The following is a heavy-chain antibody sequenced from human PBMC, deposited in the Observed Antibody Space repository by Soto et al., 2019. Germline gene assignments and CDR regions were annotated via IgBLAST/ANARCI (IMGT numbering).Heavy chain of an antibody. V-gene: IGHV1-8*01. D-gene: IGHD1-26*01. CDR2: MNPNSGNT. CDR1: GYTFTSYD. CDR3: AREISGSYRFDY. Sequence: ASVKVSCKASGYTFTSYDINWVLQATGQGLEWMGWMNPNSGNTGYAQKFQGRVTMTRNTSISTAYMELSSLRSEDTAVYYCAREISGSYRFDYWGQGTLVTVSS. J-gene: IGHJ4*02.